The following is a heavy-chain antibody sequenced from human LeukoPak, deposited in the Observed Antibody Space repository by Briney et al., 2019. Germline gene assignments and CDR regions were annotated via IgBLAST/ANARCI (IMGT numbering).Heavy chain of an antibody. CDR1: GGSISSYY. CDR2: IYTSGST. CDR3: ARDSPRLRLRGGFDY. J-gene: IGHJ4*02. Sequence: PSETLSLTCTVSGGSISSYYWSWIRQPAGKGLEWIGRIYTSGSTNYNPSPKSRVTMSVDTSKNQFSLKLSSVTAADTAVYYCARDSPRLRLRGGFDYWGQGTLVTVSS. D-gene: IGHD5-12*01. V-gene: IGHV4-4*07.